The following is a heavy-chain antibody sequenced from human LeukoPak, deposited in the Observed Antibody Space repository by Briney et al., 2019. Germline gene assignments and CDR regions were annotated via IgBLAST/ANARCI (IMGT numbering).Heavy chain of an antibody. CDR2: INHSGST. CDR3: AREAGITIFGVVIVEKYYFDY. D-gene: IGHD3-3*01. CDR1: GGSVISGDYY. V-gene: IGHV4-61*08. Sequence: PSETLSLTCTVSGGSVISGDYYWTWIRQPPGKGLEWIGEINHSGSTNYNPSLKSRVTISVDTSKNQFSLKLSSVTAADTAVYYCAREAGITIFGVVIVEKYYFDYWGQGTLVTVSS. J-gene: IGHJ4*02.